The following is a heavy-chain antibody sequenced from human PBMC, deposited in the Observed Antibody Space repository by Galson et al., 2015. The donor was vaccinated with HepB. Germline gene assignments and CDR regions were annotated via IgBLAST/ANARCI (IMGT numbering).Heavy chain of an antibody. D-gene: IGHD1-1*01. Sequence: SLRLSCAASGFTFNNYAMNWVRQAPGKGLEWVSDISGSGGSTYYADSVKGRFTISRDNSKNTLYLQMNSLRAEDTAVYYCANSPRVEPINYWGQGTLVTVSS. J-gene: IGHJ4*02. CDR1: GFTFNNYA. CDR2: ISGSGGST. CDR3: ANSPRVEPINY. V-gene: IGHV3-23*01.